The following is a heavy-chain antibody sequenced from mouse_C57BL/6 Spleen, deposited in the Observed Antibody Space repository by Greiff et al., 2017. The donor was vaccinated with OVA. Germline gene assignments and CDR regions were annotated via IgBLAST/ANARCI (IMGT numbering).Heavy chain of an antibody. V-gene: IGHV1-69*01. D-gene: IGHD1-1*02. J-gene: IGHJ3*01. CDR2: IDPSDSYT. CDR1: GYTFTSYW. Sequence: QVQLQQPGAELVMPGASVKLSCKASGYTFTSYWMPWVKQRPGQGLEWIGEIDPSDSYTNYNQKFKGKSTLTVDKSSSTAYMQLSSLTSEDSAVYYCARASCGGGCGFGDWGKGTLVTVSA. CDR3: ARASCGGGCGFGD.